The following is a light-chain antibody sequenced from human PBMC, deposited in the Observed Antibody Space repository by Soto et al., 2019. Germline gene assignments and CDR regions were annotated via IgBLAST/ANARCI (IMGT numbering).Light chain of an antibody. CDR2: EGS. CDR3: CSYAGSSTPVV. J-gene: IGLJ2*01. CDR1: SSDVGSYNL. V-gene: IGLV2-23*01. Sequence: QSALTQPASVSGSPGQSITISCTGTSSDVGSYNLVSWYQQHPGKAPKLMIYEGSKRPSGVSNRFSGSKSGTTASLTISGIQAEDEADYYCCSYAGSSTPVVFGGGTKLTVL.